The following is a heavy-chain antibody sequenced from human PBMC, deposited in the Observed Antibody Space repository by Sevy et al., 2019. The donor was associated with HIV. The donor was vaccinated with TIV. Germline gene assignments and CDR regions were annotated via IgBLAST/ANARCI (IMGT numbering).Heavy chain of an antibody. Sequence: ATVKVSCKASGYTFTGYYMHWVRQAPGQGLEWMGWINPNSGGTNYAQKFQGRVTMTRDTSISTAYMELSRLRSDDTAVYYCARATGSRANWFDPWGQGTLVTVSS. D-gene: IGHD2-15*01. CDR1: GYTFTGYY. V-gene: IGHV1-2*02. J-gene: IGHJ5*02. CDR3: ARATGSRANWFDP. CDR2: INPNSGGT.